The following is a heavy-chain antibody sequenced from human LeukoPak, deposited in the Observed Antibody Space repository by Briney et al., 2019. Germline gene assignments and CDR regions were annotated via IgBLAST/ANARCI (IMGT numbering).Heavy chain of an antibody. V-gene: IGHV4-31*03. D-gene: IGHD6-13*01. J-gene: IGHJ4*02. CDR1: GGSISSGGYY. Sequence: SETLSLTCTVSGGSISSGGYYWSWIRHHPGKGLEWIGYIYYSGSTYYNPSLKSRVTISVDTSKNQFSLKLSSVTAADTAVYYCASYSSSWYFVDYWGQGTLVTVSS. CDR3: ASYSSSWYFVDY. CDR2: IYYSGST.